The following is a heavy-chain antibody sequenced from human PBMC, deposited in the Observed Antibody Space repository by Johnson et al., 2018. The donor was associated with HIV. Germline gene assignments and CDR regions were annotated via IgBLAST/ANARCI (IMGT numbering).Heavy chain of an antibody. Sequence: QVQLVESGGGVVQPGRSLRLSCSASGFTFSSYAMHWVRQAPGKGLEWVAVISYDGSNKYYADSAKGRFTISRDNSKNTLYVQMNSLRAEDTSVYYCAWSCYNDAFDIWGQGKMVTVSS. J-gene: IGHJ3*02. CDR2: ISYDGSNK. CDR1: GFTFSSYA. CDR3: AWSCYNDAFDI. D-gene: IGHD2-15*01. V-gene: IGHV3-30*14.